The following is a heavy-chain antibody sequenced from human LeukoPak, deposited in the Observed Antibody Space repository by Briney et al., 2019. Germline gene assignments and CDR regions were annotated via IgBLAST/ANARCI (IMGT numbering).Heavy chain of an antibody. CDR1: GFTFSSYE. D-gene: IGHD3-10*01. CDR2: ISSSSSYI. Sequence: GGSLRLSCAASGFTFSSYEMNWVRQAPGKGLEWVSSISSSSSYIYYADSVKGRFTISRDNAKNSLYLQMNSLRAEETAVYYCARALGVPSSTMVRGSVFAFDIWGQGTMVTVSS. V-gene: IGHV3-21*01. J-gene: IGHJ3*02. CDR3: ARALGVPSSTMVRGSVFAFDI.